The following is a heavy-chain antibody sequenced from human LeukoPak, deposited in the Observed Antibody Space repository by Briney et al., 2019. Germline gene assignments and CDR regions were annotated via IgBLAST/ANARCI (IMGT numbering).Heavy chain of an antibody. D-gene: IGHD5-12*01. CDR1: GFTFNSYA. J-gene: IGHJ6*03. CDR3: ARGGRSGRRGIYDRSYYYYYMDV. Sequence: GRSLRLSCAASGFTFNSYAMHWVRQAPGKGLEWVAFISYDGSNKYYAGSVKGRFTISKDISNNTLYLQMNSLRAEDTAVYYCARGGRSGRRGIYDRSYYYYYMDVWGKGTTVTVSS. CDR2: ISYDGSNK. V-gene: IGHV3-30*04.